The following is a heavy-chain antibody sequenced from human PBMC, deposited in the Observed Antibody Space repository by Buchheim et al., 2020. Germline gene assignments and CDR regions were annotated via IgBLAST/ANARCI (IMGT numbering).Heavy chain of an antibody. Sequence: QVQLQQWGAGLLKPSETLSLTCAVYGGSFSGYYRSWIRQPPGKGLEWIGEITSSGITNYNPSLKSRVTLSVDTSKNQFPLKLSSVTAADTAVYYCARGSGYCSGGSCYSGRYFDYWGQGTL. CDR1: GGSFSGYY. V-gene: IGHV4-34*01. CDR2: ITSSGIT. D-gene: IGHD2-15*01. CDR3: ARGSGYCSGGSCYSGRYFDY. J-gene: IGHJ4*02.